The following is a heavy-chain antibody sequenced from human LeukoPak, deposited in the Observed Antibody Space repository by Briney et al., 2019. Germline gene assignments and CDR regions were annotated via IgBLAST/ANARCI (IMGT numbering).Heavy chain of an antibody. CDR3: ARESSSFNWFDP. J-gene: IGHJ5*02. D-gene: IGHD6-13*01. V-gene: IGHV4-30-2*01. Sequence: SETLSLTCAVSGGSISSGGYSWSWIRQPPGKGLEWIGYIYHSGSTYYNPSLKSRVTISVDGSKNQFSLKLSSVTAADTAVYYCARESSSFNWFDPWGQGTLVTVSS. CDR1: GGSISSGGYS. CDR2: IYHSGST.